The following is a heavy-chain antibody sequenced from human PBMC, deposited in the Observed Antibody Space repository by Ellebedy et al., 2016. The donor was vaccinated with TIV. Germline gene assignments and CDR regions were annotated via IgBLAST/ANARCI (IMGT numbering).Heavy chain of an antibody. CDR3: ARDLTTARGVIEY. V-gene: IGHV3-53*01. CDR2: IYSGGTT. D-gene: IGHD3-10*01. J-gene: IGHJ4*02. CDR1: GFTVNSIY. Sequence: GGSLRLSXAESGFTVNSIYMSWVRQAPGKGLECVSVIYSGGTTYYADSVKGRFTLSRDNSKNTVFLEMNSLRAEDTGVYYCARDLTTARGVIEYWGQGALVTVSS.